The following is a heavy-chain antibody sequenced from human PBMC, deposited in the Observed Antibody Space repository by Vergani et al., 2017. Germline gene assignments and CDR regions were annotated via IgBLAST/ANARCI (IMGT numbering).Heavy chain of an antibody. Sequence: EVQLVESGGGLVQPGRSLRLSCAASGFTFDDYAMHWVRQAPGKGLEWVSGISWNSGSIGYADSVKGRFTISRDNAKNSLYLQMNSLRAEGTALYYCAKDIAAAVYWYFDLWGRGTLVTVSS. D-gene: IGHD6-13*01. J-gene: IGHJ2*01. CDR1: GFTFDDYA. CDR2: ISWNSGSI. CDR3: AKDIAAAVYWYFDL. V-gene: IGHV3-9*01.